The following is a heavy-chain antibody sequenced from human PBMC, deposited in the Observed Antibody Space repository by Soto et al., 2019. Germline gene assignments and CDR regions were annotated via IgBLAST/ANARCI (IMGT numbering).Heavy chain of an antibody. CDR1: GFTFSSYA. J-gene: IGHJ4*02. V-gene: IGHV3-23*01. Sequence: LRLSCAASGFTFSSYAMSWVRQAPGKGLEWVSALSGSGGGRKYADSVRGRFTISRDNSKNTLFLQMDSLRAQDTAVYYCAKDRCVVATMSDFDYWGRGTLVTVSS. D-gene: IGHD2-21*01. CDR3: AKDRCVVATMSDFDY. CDR2: LSGSGGGR.